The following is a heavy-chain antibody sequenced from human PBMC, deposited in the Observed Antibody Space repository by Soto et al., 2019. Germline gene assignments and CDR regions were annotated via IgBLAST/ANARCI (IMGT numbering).Heavy chain of an antibody. D-gene: IGHD2-8*01. V-gene: IGHV3-23*01. J-gene: IGHJ4*02. CDR3: ARGGGYCTPTSCAIDS. CDR1: RFDFSSYE. Sequence: EVQLLESGGGLVQPGGSLRLSCVASRFDFSSYEMSWVRQAAGKGLERVSRVSLTGDRTNYAGSVKGRFTVSRDNFKNALYLEMDSLRPDDTAIYYCARGGGYCTPTSCAIDSWGRGTPVTVSS. CDR2: VSLTGDRT.